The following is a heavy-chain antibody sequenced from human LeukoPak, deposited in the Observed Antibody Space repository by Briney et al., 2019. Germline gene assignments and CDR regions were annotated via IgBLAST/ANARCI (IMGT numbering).Heavy chain of an antibody. J-gene: IGHJ5*02. CDR1: GYTFTNYD. D-gene: IGHD1-26*01. CDR2: MNPNSGNT. CDR3: ARDIAGATKGGWFDT. Sequence: ASVKVSCKASGYTFTNYDINWVRQATGQGLEWMGWMNPNSGNTGYAQKFQGRVTMTRNTSISTDYMELSSLISEDTALYYCARDIAGATKGGWFDTWGQGTPVTVSS. V-gene: IGHV1-8*01.